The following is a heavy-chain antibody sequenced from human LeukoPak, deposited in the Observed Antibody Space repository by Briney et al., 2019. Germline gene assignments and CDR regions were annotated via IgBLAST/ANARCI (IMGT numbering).Heavy chain of an antibody. CDR2: INPNSGGT. V-gene: IGHV1-2*06. Sequence: ASVKVSCKASVYTFTGYYMHWVRQAPGQGLEGVGRINPNSGGTNYAQKFQGRVTMTRDTSISTAYMELSRLRSDDTAVYYCASGGYSSSWYEDPNWFDPWGQGTLVTVSS. CDR1: VYTFTGYY. J-gene: IGHJ5*02. CDR3: ASGGYSSSWYEDPNWFDP. D-gene: IGHD6-13*01.